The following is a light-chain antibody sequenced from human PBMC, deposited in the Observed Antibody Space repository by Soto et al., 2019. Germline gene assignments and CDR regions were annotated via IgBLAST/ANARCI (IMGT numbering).Light chain of an antibody. CDR2: AAS. J-gene: IGKJ1*01. CDR1: QSVSSN. Sequence: DIIMTQPPACLSCSLGEIATLSYRASQSVSSNLNWYQQKPGKAPKLLIYAASSMHTGVPSRFSGSGSGTEFTLTISSLQSEDFATYYCHQSYSTPWTFGQGTKVDIK. V-gene: IGKV1-39*01. CDR3: HQSYSTPWT.